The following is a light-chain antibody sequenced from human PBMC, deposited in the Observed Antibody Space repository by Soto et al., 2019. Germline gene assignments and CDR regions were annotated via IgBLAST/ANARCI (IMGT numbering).Light chain of an antibody. J-gene: IGKJ2*01. V-gene: IGKV1-39*01. CDR2: AAS. CDR3: QQSYSTRYT. CDR1: QSISSY. Sequence: DIQMTQSPSSLSACVGDRVTITCRASQSISSYLNWYQQKPGKAPKLLIYAASSLQSGVPSRFSGSGSGTDFTLTISSLQPEDFATYYCQQSYSTRYTFGQGTQLEIK.